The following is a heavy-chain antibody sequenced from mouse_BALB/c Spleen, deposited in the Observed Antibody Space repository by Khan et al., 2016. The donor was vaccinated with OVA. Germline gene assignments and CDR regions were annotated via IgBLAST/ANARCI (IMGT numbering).Heavy chain of an antibody. D-gene: IGHD1-1*01. CDR2: IFPNSGGS. V-gene: IGHV1S29*02. Sequence: EVQLQESGPELVKPGASVKISCKASGYTFTDYNMDWVKQSHGKSLEWVGYIFPNSGGSGYNQKFKTKATLTVDSSSSKAYMELRSLTSEDSAVYYCARSGYGSCAYWGQGTLVTVSA. J-gene: IGHJ3*01. CDR3: ARSGYGSCAY. CDR1: GYTFTDYN.